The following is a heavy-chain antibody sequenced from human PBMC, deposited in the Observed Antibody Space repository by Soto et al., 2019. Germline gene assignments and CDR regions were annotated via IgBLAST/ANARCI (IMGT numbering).Heavy chain of an antibody. V-gene: IGHV4-31*03. CDR2: IYYSGST. Sequence: SETLSLTCTVSGGSISSGGYYWSWIRQHPGKGLEWIGYIYYSGSTYYNPSLKSRVTISVDTSKNQFSLKLSSVTAADTAVYYCARINSNYYYYGMDVWGQGTTVTVSS. CDR1: GGSISSGGYY. CDR3: ARINSNYYYYGMDV. D-gene: IGHD5-18*01. J-gene: IGHJ6*02.